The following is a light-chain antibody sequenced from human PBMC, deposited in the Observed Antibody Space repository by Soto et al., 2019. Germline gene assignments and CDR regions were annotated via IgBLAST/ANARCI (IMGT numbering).Light chain of an antibody. V-gene: IGKV1-39*01. J-gene: IGKJ2*01. CDR2: SAS. Sequence: DIQMTQSPASLSASVGDRVTITCRASQTISSYLNWYQQKAGAAPKLLIYSASTLHSGVPSRFSGSGFETAYTLTIISLQHADFAVYYCHQTCRPPHTFGQGTKLDIK. CDR3: HQTCRPPHT. CDR1: QTISSY.